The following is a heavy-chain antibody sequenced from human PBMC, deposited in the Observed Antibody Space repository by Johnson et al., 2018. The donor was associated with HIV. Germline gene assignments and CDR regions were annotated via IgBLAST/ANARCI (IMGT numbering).Heavy chain of an antibody. V-gene: IGHV3-64*01. J-gene: IGHJ3*02. CDR1: GFTFSNYA. Sequence: VQLVESGGGLVQPGGSLRLSCAASGFTFSNYAMHWVRQAPGKGLDYVSGISTNGGSTYYANSVKGRFTISRDNSKNTLYLQMNSLRAEDTAVYYCAKGSFELDDAFEIWGQGTMVTVSS. CDR2: ISTNGGST. D-gene: IGHD3/OR15-3a*01. CDR3: AKGSFELDDAFEI.